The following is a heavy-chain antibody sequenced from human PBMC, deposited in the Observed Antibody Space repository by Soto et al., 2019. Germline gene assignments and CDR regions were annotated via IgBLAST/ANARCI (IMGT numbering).Heavy chain of an antibody. CDR1: GLTISGKKY. J-gene: IGHJ3*01. CDR3: ATWHEREHAFDV. D-gene: IGHD1-1*01. V-gene: IGHV3-53*01. Sequence: DVQLVESGGGLIQPGESLRLSCAAFGLTISGKKYVAWVRQAPGKGLEWVSALYDVDGSFYADSVTGRFTTSSDSSKTTVYLQMNDLRPNDTAVYYCATWHEREHAFDVWGQGTTVTISS. CDR2: LYDVDGS.